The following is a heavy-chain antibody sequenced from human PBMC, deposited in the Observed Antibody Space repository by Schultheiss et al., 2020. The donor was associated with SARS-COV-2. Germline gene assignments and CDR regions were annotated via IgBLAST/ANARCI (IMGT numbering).Heavy chain of an antibody. CDR2: ISSSGSTI. CDR1: GFTFSSYW. V-gene: IGHV3-48*04. D-gene: IGHD3-3*01. CDR3: ARAGGVAVFGVVIPREQDYYYYGMDV. J-gene: IGHJ6*02. Sequence: GGSLRLSCAASGFTFSSYWMHWVRQAPGKGLVWVSYISSSGSTIYYADSVKGRFTISRDNAKNSLYLQMNSLRAEDTAVYYCARAGGVAVFGVVIPREQDYYYYGMDVWGQGTTVTVSS.